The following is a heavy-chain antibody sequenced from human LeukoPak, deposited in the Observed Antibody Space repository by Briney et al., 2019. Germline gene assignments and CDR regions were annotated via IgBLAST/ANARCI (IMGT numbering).Heavy chain of an antibody. D-gene: IGHD3-22*01. CDR2: INPNSGGT. CDR1: GYTFTCYY. V-gene: IGHV1-2*06. J-gene: IGHJ5*02. CDR3: ARAYYYDSSGYPVFDP. Sequence: GASVKVSCKASGYTFTCYYMHWVRQAPGQGLEWMGRINPNSGGTNYAQKFQGRVTMTRDTSISTAYMELSRLRSDDTAVYYCARAYYYDSSGYPVFDPWGQGTLVTVSS.